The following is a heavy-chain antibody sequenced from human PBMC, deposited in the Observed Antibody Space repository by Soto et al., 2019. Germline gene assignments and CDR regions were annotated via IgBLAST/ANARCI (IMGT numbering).Heavy chain of an antibody. CDR1: GFTFSSYG. Sequence: ESGGGVVQPGRSLRLSCVASGFTFSSYGMHWVRQAPGKGLEWVAIISYDGSDKYYADSVKGRFTISRDNSNNTPFLQMNSLRAEYTAVYYCAKDRAVPKGDPWGQGTLVTVSS. V-gene: IGHV3-30*18. J-gene: IGHJ5*02. D-gene: IGHD4-17*01. CDR3: AKDRAVPKGDP. CDR2: ISYDGSDK.